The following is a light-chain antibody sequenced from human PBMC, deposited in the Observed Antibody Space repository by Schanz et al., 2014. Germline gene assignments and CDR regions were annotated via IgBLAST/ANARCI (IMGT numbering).Light chain of an antibody. Sequence: DIVMTQSPDSLAVSLGERATINCKSSRSVLYSSNNKNYLSWYQQKPGQPPKLLIYLASTRESGVPDRFSGSGSGTDFTLTISSLQAEDVAVYYCQQYYGLPLTFGGGTKVEI. CDR2: LAS. CDR1: RSVLYSSNNKNY. V-gene: IGKV4-1*01. J-gene: IGKJ4*01. CDR3: QQYYGLPLT.